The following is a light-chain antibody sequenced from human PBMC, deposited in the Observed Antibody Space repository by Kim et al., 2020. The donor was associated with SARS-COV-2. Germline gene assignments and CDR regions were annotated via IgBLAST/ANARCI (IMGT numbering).Light chain of an antibody. CDR3: LLFYGGAWV. J-gene: IGLJ3*02. V-gene: IGLV7-43*01. CDR2: SIS. Sequence: QAVVTQEPSLTVSPGGTVTLTCASSTGAVTSGHHPNWFQQKPGQAPRSLIFSISNTQSWTPDRFSGSLLGDKAALTLSGVLPDDEAEYYCLLFYGGAWVFGGGTQLTVL. CDR1: TGAVTSGHH.